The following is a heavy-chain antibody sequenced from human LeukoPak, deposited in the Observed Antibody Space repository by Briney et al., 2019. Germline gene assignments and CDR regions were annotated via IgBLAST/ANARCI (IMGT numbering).Heavy chain of an antibody. D-gene: IGHD5-24*01. CDR1: GGTFISYA. Sequence: SVKVSCKASGGTFISYAISWVPQAPGQALEWMGRIIPIFGTASYAQKFQGRVTITTDESTSTAYMELSSLRSEDTAVYYCARDGGYNFPFDYWGQGTLVTVSS. V-gene: IGHV1-69*05. CDR3: ARDGGYNFPFDY. CDR2: IIPIFGTA. J-gene: IGHJ4*02.